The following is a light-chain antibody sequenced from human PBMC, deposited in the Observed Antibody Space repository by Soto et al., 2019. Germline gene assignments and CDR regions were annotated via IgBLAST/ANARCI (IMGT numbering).Light chain of an antibody. Sequence: DIQMTQSPSTLSASVGDRVTITCRASQSINSWLAWYQQKPGKAPQVLIYDSFSLQTEVPSRFRGSGSGTEFTHTIDSLQPEDFAAYYCQRYNAFSQTFGQGNKVEV. CDR2: DSF. V-gene: IGKV1-5*01. CDR3: QRYNAFSQT. J-gene: IGKJ1*01. CDR1: QSINSW.